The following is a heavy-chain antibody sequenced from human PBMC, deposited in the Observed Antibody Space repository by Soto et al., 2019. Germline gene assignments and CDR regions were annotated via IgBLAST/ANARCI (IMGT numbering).Heavy chain of an antibody. V-gene: IGHV4-34*01. CDR3: ARGSGIVALPGELEDVNYDY. Sequence: QVQLQQWGAGLVKPSETLSLSCAVYGQSFSGHSWAWIRQPPGKGLEWIGEINESGSTYYHPSLKSRVTISTDTSKNQFSLKLSSVSAADTAAYVCARGSGIVALPGELEDVNYDYWGQGTLVNVSS. D-gene: IGHD1-1*01. CDR1: GQSFSGHS. CDR2: INESGST. J-gene: IGHJ4*02.